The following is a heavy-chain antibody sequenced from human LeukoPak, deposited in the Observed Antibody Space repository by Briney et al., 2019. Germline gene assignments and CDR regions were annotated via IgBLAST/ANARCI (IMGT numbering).Heavy chain of an antibody. D-gene: IGHD6-19*01. CDR3: AKDGGSGWYVGSDY. Sequence: GGSLRLSCAASGFTFSTYAMSWVRQAPGKGLEWVSGISGNGGSTYYADFVKGRFTISRDNSKNTVYLQMSSLRAEDTAVYYCAKDGGSGWYVGSDYWGQGTLVTVSS. J-gene: IGHJ4*02. CDR2: ISGNGGST. CDR1: GFTFSTYA. V-gene: IGHV3-23*01.